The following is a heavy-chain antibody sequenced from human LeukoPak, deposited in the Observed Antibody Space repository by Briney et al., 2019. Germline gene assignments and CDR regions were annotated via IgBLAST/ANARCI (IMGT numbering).Heavy chain of an antibody. CDR2: IIPIFGTA. D-gene: IGHD5-12*01. J-gene: IGHJ4*02. CDR1: GYTFTSYA. CDR3: AKHRWESGYDSSFDY. Sequence: ASVKVSCKASGYTFTSYAMHWVRQAPGQRLEWMGGIIPIFGTANYAQKFQGRVTITADESTSTAYMELSSLRSEDTAVYYCAKHRWESGYDSSFDYWGQGTLVTVSS. V-gene: IGHV1-69*13.